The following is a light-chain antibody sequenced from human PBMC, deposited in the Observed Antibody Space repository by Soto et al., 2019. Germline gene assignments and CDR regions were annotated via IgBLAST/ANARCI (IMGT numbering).Light chain of an antibody. V-gene: IGKV3-15*01. Sequence: EIVMTQSPATLSVSTGERATLSCRASQSGSSNLAWYQQNPGQAPRLLIYGASTRATGIPARLSGIGSGTEFTLTLSRLQSEDFAVDYFQQYNNWPTEYTFGPGTKLEIK. CDR3: QQYNNWPTEYT. J-gene: IGKJ2*01. CDR2: GAS. CDR1: QSGSSN.